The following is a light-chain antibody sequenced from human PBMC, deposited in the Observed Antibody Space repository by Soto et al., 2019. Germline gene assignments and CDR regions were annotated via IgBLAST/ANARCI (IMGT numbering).Light chain of an antibody. J-gene: IGLJ2*01. CDR1: SSDIGTYNL. Sequence: QSALTQPASVSGSPGQSITISCIGSSSDIGTYNLVSWYQHHPGKAPKLIIYEGSLRPSGISYRFSASKSGNTVSLTISGLQAEDEADYHCCSYAGSDTWVFGGGTKVTVL. CDR2: EGS. CDR3: CSYAGSDTWV. V-gene: IGLV2-23*01.